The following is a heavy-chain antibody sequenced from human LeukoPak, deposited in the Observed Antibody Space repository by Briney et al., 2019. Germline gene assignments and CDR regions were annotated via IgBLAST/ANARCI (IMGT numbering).Heavy chain of an antibody. CDR1: GFTFSSYS. Sequence: PGGSLRLSCAASGFTFSSYSMNWVRQAPGKGLEWVSSISSSSSYIYYADSVKGRFTISRDNAKNSLYLQMNSLRAEGTAVYYCARDSFYNYDYVWGSDSDAFDIWGQGTMVTVSS. CDR2: ISSSSSYI. D-gene: IGHD3-16*01. CDR3: ARDSFYNYDYVWGSDSDAFDI. V-gene: IGHV3-21*01. J-gene: IGHJ3*02.